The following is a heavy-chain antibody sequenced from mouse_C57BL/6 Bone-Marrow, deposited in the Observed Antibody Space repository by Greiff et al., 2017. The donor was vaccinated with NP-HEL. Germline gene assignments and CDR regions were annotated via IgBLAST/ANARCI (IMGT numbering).Heavy chain of an antibody. CDR3: ARTLVYY. Sequence: VQLQQSGAELANPGASVKLSCKASGYTFPSYWMHWVKPRPGQGLEWIGYINPSSGYTKYNQKFKDKATLTADKSASTTYMQLCSLTYEDSAVYYCARTLVYYWGQGTTLTVSS. V-gene: IGHV1-7*01. CDR1: GYTFPSYW. CDR2: INPSSGYT. D-gene: IGHD4-1*01. J-gene: IGHJ2*01.